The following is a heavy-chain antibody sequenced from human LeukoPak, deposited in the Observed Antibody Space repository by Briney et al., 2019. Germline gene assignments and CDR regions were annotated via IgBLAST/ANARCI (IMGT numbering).Heavy chain of an antibody. CDR1: GFTFTYAW. Sequence: GGSLRLSFAASGFTFTYAWMTWVRQAPGKGLEGVGRIKSNPDGGTADYAAPVKGRFTISRDDSRNTLYLQMNNLEIDDTAVYFCSTAVNGSYFDWGQGTLVIVSS. V-gene: IGHV3-15*01. D-gene: IGHD1-26*01. CDR3: STAVNGSYFD. CDR2: IKSNPDGGTA. J-gene: IGHJ1*01.